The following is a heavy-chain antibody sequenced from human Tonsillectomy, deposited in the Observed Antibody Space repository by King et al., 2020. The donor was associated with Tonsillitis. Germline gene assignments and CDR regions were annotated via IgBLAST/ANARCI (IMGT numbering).Heavy chain of an antibody. CDR2: ISTGSSNI. J-gene: IGHJ6*02. Sequence: VQLVESGGGLVKPGGSLRLSCAASGFTFSSYNMNWVRQAPGKGMEWVSYISTGSSNIYYADSVKGRFTISRDNAKNSLYLQMNSLRAVDAAIYDCERGYWVGDYVDPCEQQLPPGCCCMDVWGQGTPVTVSS. V-gene: IGHV3-21*01. CDR1: GFTFSSYN. D-gene: IGHD6-13*01. CDR3: ERGYWVGDYVDPCEQQLPPGCCCMDV.